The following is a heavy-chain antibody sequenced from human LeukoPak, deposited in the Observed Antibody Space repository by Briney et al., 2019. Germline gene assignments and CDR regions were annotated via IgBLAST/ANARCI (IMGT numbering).Heavy chain of an antibody. Sequence: GASVKVSCKASGYTFTGYYMNWVRQAPGQGLEWMGWINPNSGDTNSAQKLQGRVTMTRDTSISTAYMELSRLTSDDTAVYYCARAGPFYSGNYLGFWGQGTLVTVSS. V-gene: IGHV1-2*02. J-gene: IGHJ4*02. D-gene: IGHD1-26*01. CDR3: ARAGPFYSGNYLGF. CDR2: INPNSGDT. CDR1: GYTFTGYY.